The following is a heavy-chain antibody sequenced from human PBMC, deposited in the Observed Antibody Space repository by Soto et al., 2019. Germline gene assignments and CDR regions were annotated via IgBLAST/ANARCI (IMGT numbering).Heavy chain of an antibody. CDR1: RRTFLISA. J-gene: IGHJ4*02. V-gene: IGHV1-69*06. CDR2: IIPILGTI. D-gene: IGHD1-26*01. CDR3: ARGKEWEQPSNHDYFDC. Sequence: QVQLVQSGAEVKTPGSSVRVSCKTARRTFLISAIAWVQQAPGQGLQWMGGIIPILGTIHIAQNFQGRVNFTADRSTSTAYMDLSSLKSEDPATYLCARGKEWEQPSNHDYFDCWGQGSQVIFSS.